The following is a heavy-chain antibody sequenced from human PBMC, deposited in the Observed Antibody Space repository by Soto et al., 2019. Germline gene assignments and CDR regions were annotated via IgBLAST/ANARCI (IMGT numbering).Heavy chain of an antibody. J-gene: IGHJ2*01. V-gene: IGHV4-39*01. CDR1: GCSISTSKYY. CDR2: IYYSGST. D-gene: IGHD3-16*02. Sequence: SETLSLTFSFSGCSISTSKYYGDWIRQPPGKGLEWIGSIYYSGSTYYKPSLKSRVNISVDTSKNPFSLKLSSVTAADTAVYYCASGTYVWGSYPNWYFDLWGRGTLVTVS. CDR3: ASGTYVWGSYPNWYFDL.